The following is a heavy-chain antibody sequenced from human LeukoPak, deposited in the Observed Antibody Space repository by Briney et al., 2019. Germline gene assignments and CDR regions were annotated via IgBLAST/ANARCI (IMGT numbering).Heavy chain of an antibody. V-gene: IGHV1-18*01. CDR1: GYTFTTYL. D-gene: IGHD6-13*01. Sequence: ASVKVSCKASGYTFTTYLITWLRQAPGQGLEWMGWISANNGNTNYAQKFQGRVTMTTDTSTSTAYMELRSLRSDDTAMYYCARVSHSSSWYGNWFDPWGQGTLVIVSS. J-gene: IGHJ5*02. CDR2: ISANNGNT. CDR3: ARVSHSSSWYGNWFDP.